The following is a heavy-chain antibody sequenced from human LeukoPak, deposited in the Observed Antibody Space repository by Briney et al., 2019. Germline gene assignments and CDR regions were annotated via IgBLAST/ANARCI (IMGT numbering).Heavy chain of an antibody. Sequence: GGSLRLSCAAFGFTFSSYAMHWVRQGPGKGLEWVAVISYDGSNKYYADSVKGRFTISRDNSKNTLYLQMNSLRAEDTAVYYCAKGGSGSGPLGGQGTLVTVSS. V-gene: IGHV3-30-3*01. CDR1: GFTFSSYA. J-gene: IGHJ4*02. D-gene: IGHD1-26*01. CDR3: AKGGSGSGPL. CDR2: ISYDGSNK.